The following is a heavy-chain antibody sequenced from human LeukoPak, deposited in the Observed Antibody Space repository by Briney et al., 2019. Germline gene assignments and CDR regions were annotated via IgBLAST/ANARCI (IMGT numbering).Heavy chain of an antibody. CDR3: AKDRADIVVVVAADPFDY. V-gene: IGHV3-23*01. CDR2: ISGSGGST. J-gene: IGHJ4*02. Sequence: GGSLRLSCAASGFTFSSYAMSWVRQAPGKGLEWVSAISGSGGSTYYADSVKGRFTISRDNSKNTLYLQMNSLRAEDRAVYYCAKDRADIVVVVAADPFDYWGQGTLVTVSS. CDR1: GFTFSSYA. D-gene: IGHD2-15*01.